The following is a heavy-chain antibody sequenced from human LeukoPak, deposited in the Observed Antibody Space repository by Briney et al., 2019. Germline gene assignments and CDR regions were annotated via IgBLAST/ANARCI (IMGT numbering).Heavy chain of an antibody. CDR1: GYSISSGYY. J-gene: IGHJ5*02. D-gene: IGHD3-3*01. Sequence: PSETLSLTCAVSGYSISSGYYWGWIRQPPGKGLEWIGSIYHSGSTYYNPSLKSRVTISVDTSKNQFSLKLSSVTAADTAVYYCACFHYDFWRGYYTSSWFDPWGQGTLVTVSS. CDR3: ACFHYDFWRGYYTSSWFDP. CDR2: IYHSGST. V-gene: IGHV4-38-2*01.